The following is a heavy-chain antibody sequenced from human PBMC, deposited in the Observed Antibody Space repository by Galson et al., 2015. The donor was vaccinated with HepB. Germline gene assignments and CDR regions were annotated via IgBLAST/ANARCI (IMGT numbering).Heavy chain of an antibody. D-gene: IGHD2-2*01. Sequence: SLRLSCAASGFTFSSYEMNWVRQAPGKGLEWVSYISSSGSTIYYADSVKGRFTISRDNAKNSLYLQMNSLRAEDTAVYYCARDGIVVVPAAHYYYYGMDVWGQGTTVTVSS. CDR3: ARDGIVVVPAAHYYYYGMDV. J-gene: IGHJ6*02. CDR2: ISSSGSTI. V-gene: IGHV3-48*03. CDR1: GFTFSSYE.